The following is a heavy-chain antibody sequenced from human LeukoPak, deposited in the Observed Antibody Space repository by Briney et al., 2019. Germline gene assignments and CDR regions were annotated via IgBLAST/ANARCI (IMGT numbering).Heavy chain of an antibody. Sequence: ASVKVSCKASGYTFTSYYMNWVRQAPGQGLEWMGVINPSGGSTSYAQKFQGRVTMTRDMSTSTVYMELSSLRSEDTAVYYCAREGFHGRELFPTFDYWGQGTLVTVSS. D-gene: IGHD3-10*01. V-gene: IGHV1-46*01. CDR2: INPSGGST. CDR3: AREGFHGRELFPTFDY. CDR1: GYTFTSYY. J-gene: IGHJ4*02.